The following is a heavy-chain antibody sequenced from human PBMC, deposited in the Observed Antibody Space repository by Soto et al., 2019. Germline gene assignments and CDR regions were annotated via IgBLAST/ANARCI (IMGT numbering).Heavy chain of an antibody. J-gene: IGHJ4*02. Sequence: SETLSLTCTVSGGSISSGGYYWGWISQHPGKGLEWIGYIYYSGSTYYNPSLKSRVTISVDTSKNQFSLKLSSVTAADTAVYYCARSGYYYDSSGFLDYWGQGTLVTVSS. CDR3: ARSGYYYDSSGFLDY. V-gene: IGHV4-31*03. CDR1: GGSISSGGYY. D-gene: IGHD3-22*01. CDR2: IYYSGST.